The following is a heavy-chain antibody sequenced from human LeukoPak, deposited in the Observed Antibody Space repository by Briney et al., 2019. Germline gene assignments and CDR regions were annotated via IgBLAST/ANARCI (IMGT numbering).Heavy chain of an antibody. Sequence: PGGSLRLSCAASGFTLTTYCMGWVRQAPEKGLEWVANTMQDGSGKKYVDSVKGRFTISRDNAKTSLYLQMNSLRVEDTAVYYCARVPYPSTAPAGKGWFDPWGQGTLVTVSS. CDR2: TMQDGSGK. CDR1: GFTLTTYC. D-gene: IGHD2-2*01. CDR3: ARVPYPSTAPAGKGWFDP. J-gene: IGHJ5*02. V-gene: IGHV3-7*04.